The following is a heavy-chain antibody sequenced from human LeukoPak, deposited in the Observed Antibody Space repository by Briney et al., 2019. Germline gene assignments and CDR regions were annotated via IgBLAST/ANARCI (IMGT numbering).Heavy chain of an antibody. CDR1: GGSISSGSYY. CDR3: ARLAAAGTGSWFDP. D-gene: IGHD6-13*01. CDR2: IYSSGST. Sequence: SQTLSLTCTVSGGSISSGSYYWSWIRQPAGKGLEWIGRIYSSGSTDYNPSLKSRVTISVDTSKNQFSLKLSSVTAADTAVYYCARLAAAGTGSWFDPWGQGTLVTVSS. J-gene: IGHJ5*02. V-gene: IGHV4-61*02.